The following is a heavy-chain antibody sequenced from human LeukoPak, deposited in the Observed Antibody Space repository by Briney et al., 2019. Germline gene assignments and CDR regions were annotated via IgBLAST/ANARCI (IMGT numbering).Heavy chain of an antibody. Sequence: SETLSLTCTVSGGSISSSSYYWGWIRQPPGKGLEWIGEINHSGSTNYNPSLKSRVTISVDTSKNQFSLKLSSVTAADTAVYYCARYSTVTNYYYYYMDVWGKGTTVTVSS. V-gene: IGHV4-39*07. D-gene: IGHD4-11*01. CDR2: INHSGST. J-gene: IGHJ6*03. CDR1: GGSISSSSYY. CDR3: ARYSTVTNYYYYYMDV.